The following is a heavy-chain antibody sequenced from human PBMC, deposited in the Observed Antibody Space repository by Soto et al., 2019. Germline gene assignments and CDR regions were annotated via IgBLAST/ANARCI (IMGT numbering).Heavy chain of an antibody. CDR2: IKSKTDGGTT. Sequence: GRSLRLYCAASGFTFSNDWMSWVRQPPGKGLEWVGRIKSKTDGGTTDYVAPVKGRFIISRDGSKNMVYLQMNSLKTEDTAMYYCTTGQVAGTRDYWGQGTLVTVSS. D-gene: IGHD6-19*01. V-gene: IGHV3-15*01. J-gene: IGHJ4*02. CDR1: GFTFSNDW. CDR3: TTGQVAGTRDY.